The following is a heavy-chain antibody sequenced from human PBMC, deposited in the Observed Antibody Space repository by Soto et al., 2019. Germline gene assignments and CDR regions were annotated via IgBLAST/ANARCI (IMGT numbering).Heavy chain of an antibody. CDR3: AKDIIPDGGKTAPYYYYGMDV. Sequence: PGGSRRRSWAASGFSFDYYGMNWVRQAPGKGLVWVSGISCNSGSIGYADSVKGRFTISRDNAKNSLYLQMNSLRAEDTALYYCAKDIIPDGGKTAPYYYYGMDVWGQGTTVTVSS. V-gene: IGHV3-9*01. J-gene: IGHJ6*02. CDR1: GFSFDYYG. CDR2: ISCNSGSI. D-gene: IGHD2-15*01.